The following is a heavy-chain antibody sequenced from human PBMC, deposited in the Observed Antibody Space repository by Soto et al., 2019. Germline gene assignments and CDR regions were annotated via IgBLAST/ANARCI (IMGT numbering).Heavy chain of an antibody. CDR1: GFTFSDYY. J-gene: IGHJ5*02. Sequence: NPGGSLRLSCAASGFTFSDYYMSWIRQAPGKGLEWASYISSSSSYTNYADSVKGRFTISRDNAKNSLYLQMNSLRAEDTAVYYCARDRRYSNHPSNWFDPWGQGTLVTVSS. CDR2: ISSSSSYT. CDR3: ARDRRYSNHPSNWFDP. D-gene: IGHD4-4*01. V-gene: IGHV3-11*06.